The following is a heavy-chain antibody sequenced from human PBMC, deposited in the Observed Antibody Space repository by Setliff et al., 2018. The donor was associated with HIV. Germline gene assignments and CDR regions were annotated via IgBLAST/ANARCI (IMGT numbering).Heavy chain of an antibody. CDR2: IYYSGST. V-gene: IGHV4-31*11. D-gene: IGHD5-12*01. J-gene: IGHJ5*02. CDR3: ARGAPRGRLRFPNWFDP. Sequence: SETLSLTCVVSGVSISSASYHWNWIRQRPGKGLEWIGYIYYSGSTHYSPSLKSRLTISVDTSKNHFSLKLNSVTAADTAIYYCARGAPRGRLRFPNWFDPWGQGTLVTVSS. CDR1: GVSISSASYH.